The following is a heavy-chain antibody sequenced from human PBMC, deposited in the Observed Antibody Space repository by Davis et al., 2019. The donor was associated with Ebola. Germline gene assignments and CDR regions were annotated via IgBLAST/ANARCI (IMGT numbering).Heavy chain of an antibody. CDR2: IYTSGST. J-gene: IGHJ4*02. CDR3: ARGPFSGYDYLFDY. D-gene: IGHD5-12*01. V-gene: IGHV4-4*07. Sequence: PSETLSLTCTVSGGSISSYYWSWIRQPAGKGLEWIGRIYTSGSTNYNPSLKSRVTMSVDTSKNQFSLKLSSVTAADTAVYYCARGPFSGYDYLFDYWGQGTLVTVSS. CDR1: GGSISSYY.